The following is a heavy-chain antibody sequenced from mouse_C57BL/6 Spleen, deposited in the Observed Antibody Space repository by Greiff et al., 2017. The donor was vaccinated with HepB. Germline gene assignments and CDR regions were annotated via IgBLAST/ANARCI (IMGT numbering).Heavy chain of an antibody. J-gene: IGHJ2*01. CDR2: IYPSDSET. V-gene: IGHV1-61*01. CDR1: GYTFTSYW. CDR3: AIKKSYYSNYVGYFDY. Sequence: QVQLQQPGAELVRPGSSVKLSCKASGYTFTSYWMDWVKQRPGQGLEWIGNIYPSDSETHYNQKFKDKATLTVDKSSSTAYMQLSSLTSEDSAVYYCAIKKSYYSNYVGYFDYWGQGTTLTVSS. D-gene: IGHD2-5*01.